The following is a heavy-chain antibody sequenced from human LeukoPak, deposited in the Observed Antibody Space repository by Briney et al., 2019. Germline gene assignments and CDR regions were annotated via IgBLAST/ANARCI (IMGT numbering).Heavy chain of an antibody. D-gene: IGHD2-8*01. V-gene: IGHV1-69*13. CDR1: GGTFSSYA. CDR3: ARAGRWASDIVLMVYAHSNYYYYGMDV. CDR2: IIPIFGTA. J-gene: IGHJ6*02. Sequence: SVKVSCKASGGTFSSYAFSWVRQAPGQGLEWMGGIIPIFGTANYAQQFQGRVTITADESTSTAYMELSSLRSEDTAVYYCARAGRWASDIVLMVYAHSNYYYYGMDVWGQGTTVTVSS.